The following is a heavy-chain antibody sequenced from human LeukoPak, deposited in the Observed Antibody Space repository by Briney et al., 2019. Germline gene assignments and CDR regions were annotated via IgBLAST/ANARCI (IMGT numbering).Heavy chain of an antibody. Sequence: PGRSLRLSCAASGFTFSSYGMHWVRQAPGKGLEWVAVISYDGSNKYYADSVKGRFTISRNNSKNTLYLQMNSLRAEDTAVYYCANTVSNYGGAFDIWGQGTMVTVSS. D-gene: IGHD4-23*01. CDR2: ISYDGSNK. CDR1: GFTFSSYG. V-gene: IGHV3-30*18. CDR3: ANTVSNYGGAFDI. J-gene: IGHJ3*02.